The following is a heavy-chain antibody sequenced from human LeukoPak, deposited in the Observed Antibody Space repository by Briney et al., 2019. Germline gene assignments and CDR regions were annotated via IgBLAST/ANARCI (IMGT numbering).Heavy chain of an antibody. J-gene: IGHJ3*02. V-gene: IGHV1-69*13. Sequence: SVKVSCKASGGTFSSYAISWVRQAPAQGLEWMGGIIPIFGTANYAQKFQGRVTITADESTSTAYMELSSLRSEDTAVYYCARVPNDAFDIWGQGTMVTVSS. CDR1: GGTFSSYA. CDR2: IIPIFGTA. CDR3: ARVPNDAFDI.